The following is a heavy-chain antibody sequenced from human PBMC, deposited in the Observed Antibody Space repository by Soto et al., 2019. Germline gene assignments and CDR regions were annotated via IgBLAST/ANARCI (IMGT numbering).Heavy chain of an antibody. CDR3: ARASYFRPSGSYYFVS. J-gene: IGHJ4*02. Sequence: QVQLQESGPGLVKPSQTLSLTCTVSDDSLTTNKCAWTWIRQNPEKGLEWIGYVYSNGNTRSSPSLQSRVSMSVDTSKSHFSLRLSSVTAADTAVYFCARASYFRPSGSYYFVSWGQGTLVTVSS. D-gene: IGHD3-10*01. CDR2: VYSNGNT. CDR1: DDSLTTNKCA. V-gene: IGHV4-31*03.